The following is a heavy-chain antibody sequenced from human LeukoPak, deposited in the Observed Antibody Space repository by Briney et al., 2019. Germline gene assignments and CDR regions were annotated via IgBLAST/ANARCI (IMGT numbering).Heavy chain of an antibody. Sequence: GGSLRLSCAASGFTVSSNYMSWVRQAPGKGLEWVSVIYSSGSTYYADSVKGRFTISRDNSKNTVYLQMNNLRAEDTAVYYCATFTIPLHYYFYGLDVWGQGTTVTVTS. D-gene: IGHD3-3*01. J-gene: IGHJ6*01. CDR1: GFTVSSNY. V-gene: IGHV3-53*01. CDR3: ATFTIPLHYYFYGLDV. CDR2: IYSSGST.